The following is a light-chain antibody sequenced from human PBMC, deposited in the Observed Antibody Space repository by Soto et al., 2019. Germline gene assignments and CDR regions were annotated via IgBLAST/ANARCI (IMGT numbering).Light chain of an antibody. CDR3: QQYNSYVYT. CDR2: DAS. J-gene: IGKJ2*01. V-gene: IGKV1-5*01. Sequence: DIQMTQSPSTLSASVGVRVTITCRASQSISSWLAWYQQKPGKAPKLLIYDASSLESGVPSRFSGSGSGTEFTLTISSLQPDDFATYYCQQYNSYVYTFGQGTKLEIK. CDR1: QSISSW.